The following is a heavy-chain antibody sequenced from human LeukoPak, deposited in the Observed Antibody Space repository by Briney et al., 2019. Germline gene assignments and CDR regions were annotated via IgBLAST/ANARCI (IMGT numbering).Heavy chain of an antibody. CDR2: IIPIFGTA. CDR1: GGTVSSYA. D-gene: IGHD6-6*01. CDR3: ARVASSSLYYYYYYMDV. V-gene: IGHV1-69*05. J-gene: IGHJ6*03. Sequence: SVKVSCKASGGTVSSYAISWVRQAPGQGLEWMGGIIPIFGTANYAQKFQGRVTITTDESTSTAYMELSSLRSEDTAVYYCARVASSSLYYYYYYMDVWGKGTTVTVSS.